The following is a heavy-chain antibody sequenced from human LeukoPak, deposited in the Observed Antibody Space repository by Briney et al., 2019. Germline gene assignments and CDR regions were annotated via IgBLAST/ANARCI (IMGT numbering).Heavy chain of an antibody. Sequence: RGESLKISCKASGYSFNNYWIAWVRQMPGKGLEWMGLIYPGHSDTRYSPSSQGQVTISADESISTAYLQWSSVKASDTAMYYCARRLTYDSRAYYCLDYWGQGTLVTVSS. V-gene: IGHV5-51*01. CDR3: ARRLTYDSRAYYCLDY. CDR2: IYPGHSDT. D-gene: IGHD3-22*01. J-gene: IGHJ4*02. CDR1: GYSFNNYW.